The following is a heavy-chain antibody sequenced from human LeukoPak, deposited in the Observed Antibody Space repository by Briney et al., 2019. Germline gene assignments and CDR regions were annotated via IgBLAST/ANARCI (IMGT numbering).Heavy chain of an antibody. CDR2: IYYSGST. CDR3: ARVSWDYYGSGSYPYFDY. J-gene: IGHJ4*02. Sequence: SETLSLTCTVSVGSISSSSYYWGWIRQPPGKGLEWIGSIYYSGSTYYNPSLKSRVTISVDTSKNQFSLKLSSVTAADTAVYYCARVSWDYYGSGSYPYFDYWGQGTLVTVSS. V-gene: IGHV4-39*07. D-gene: IGHD3-10*01. CDR1: VGSISSSSYY.